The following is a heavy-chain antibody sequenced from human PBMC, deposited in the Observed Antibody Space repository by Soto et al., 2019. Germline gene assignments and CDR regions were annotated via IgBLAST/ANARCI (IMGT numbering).Heavy chain of an antibody. CDR2: INHSGST. CDR3: ARRRRRGYSGWVVAGHAFDI. V-gene: IGHV4-34*01. CDR1: GGSFSGYY. D-gene: IGHD5-12*01. J-gene: IGHJ3*02. Sequence: SETLSLTCAVYGGSFSGYYWSWIRQPPGKGLEWIGEINHSGSTNYNPSLKSRVTISVDTSKNQFPLKLSSVTAADTAVYYCARRRRRGYSGWVVAGHAFDIWGQGTMVTVSS.